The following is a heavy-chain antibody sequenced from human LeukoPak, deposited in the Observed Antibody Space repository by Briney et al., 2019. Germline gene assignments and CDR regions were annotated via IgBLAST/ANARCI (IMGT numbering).Heavy chain of an antibody. D-gene: IGHD3-3*01. CDR1: GGTFSGYY. CDR2: INHSGST. J-gene: IGHJ4*02. CDR3: ARAVLRSFDY. Sequence: SETLSLTCAVYGGTFSGYYWSWIRQPPGKGLEWIGEINHSGSTNYNPSLKSRVTISVDTSKNQFSLKLSSVTAADTAVCYCARAVLRSFDYWGQGTLVTVSS. V-gene: IGHV4-34*01.